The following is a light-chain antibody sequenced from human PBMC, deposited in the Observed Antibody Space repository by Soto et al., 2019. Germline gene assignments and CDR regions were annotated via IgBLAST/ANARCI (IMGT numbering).Light chain of an antibody. CDR1: QTLLDSGGRTY. CDR3: MQRLEFPLT. CDR2: TVS. J-gene: IGKJ4*01. V-gene: IGKV2-40*01. Sequence: EIVLTQTPLSLPVTPGEPASMSCRSSQTLLDSGGRTYLDWYLQKPGQSPQLLIYTVSYRASGVPDRFSGSGSGTEFTLKISRVEAEDVGVYYCMQRLEFPLTFGGGTKVDIK.